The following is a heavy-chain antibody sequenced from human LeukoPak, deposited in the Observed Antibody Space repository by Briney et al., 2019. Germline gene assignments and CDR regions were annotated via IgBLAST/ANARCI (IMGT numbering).Heavy chain of an antibody. D-gene: IGHD3-10*01. CDR1: GFTFDDFP. V-gene: IGHV3-43*01. CDR2: LV. CDR3: AKEVRGSRWTGFDS. Sequence: GGSLRLSCTASGFTFDDFPFTGSVRLRGRVWSGSLLLVNMEGRFTISRDNSKNSLYLQMNGLTTDDTALYYCAKEVRGSRWTGFDSWGQGTQVTVSS. J-gene: IGHJ4*02.